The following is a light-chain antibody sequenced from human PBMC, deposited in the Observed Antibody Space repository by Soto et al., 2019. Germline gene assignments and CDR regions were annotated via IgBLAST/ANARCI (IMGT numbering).Light chain of an antibody. J-gene: IGKJ4*01. Sequence: ENVLAQSPGTLSLSPGERVTLSCRASQSLSRTYLAWYQHKPGQAPRLLISGVSNRVTGIPDRFSGSGSGTDFTLTISRLEPEDFAVYYCQQYDSSPLTFGGGTKVEIK. CDR3: QQYDSSPLT. CDR2: GVS. V-gene: IGKV3-20*01. CDR1: QSLSRTY.